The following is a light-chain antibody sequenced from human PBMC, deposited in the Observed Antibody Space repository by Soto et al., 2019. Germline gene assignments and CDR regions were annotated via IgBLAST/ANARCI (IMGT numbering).Light chain of an antibody. CDR2: EVS. CDR1: SSDVGGYNY. Sequence: QSALTQPASVSGSPGQSITISCTGTSSDVGGYNYVSWYQQHPGKAPKLMIYEVSNRPSGVSNRFSGSKPGNTASLTISGLQAEDEADYSCSSYTSSSTPDVFGTGTKVTVL. J-gene: IGLJ1*01. V-gene: IGLV2-14*01. CDR3: SSYTSSSTPDV.